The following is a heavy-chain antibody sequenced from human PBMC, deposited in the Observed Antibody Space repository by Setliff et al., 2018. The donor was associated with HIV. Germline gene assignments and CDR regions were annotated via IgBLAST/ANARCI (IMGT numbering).Heavy chain of an antibody. CDR2: IIHSGGT. D-gene: IGHD2-15*01. CDR1: GGSFSGYY. CDR3: ARGGLGVVGAIDY. V-gene: IGHV4-34*01. J-gene: IGHJ4*02. Sequence: TLSLTCAVYGGSFSGYYWTWIRQPPGRGLEWIGEIIHSGGTNYNRSLKSRVTISVDTSKNQFSLNLSSVTAADTAVYYCARGGLGVVGAIDYWSQGTLVTV.